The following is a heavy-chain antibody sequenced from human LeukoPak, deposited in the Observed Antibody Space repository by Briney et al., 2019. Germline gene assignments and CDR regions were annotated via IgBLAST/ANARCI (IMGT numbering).Heavy chain of an antibody. J-gene: IGHJ4*02. Sequence: SETLSLTCTVSGGSIRSGDYSWNWIRQHPGKGLEWIGYIYYSGSTNYNPSLKSRVTISVDTSKNQFSLKLSSVTAADTAVYYCARAAVIAARPDYFDYWGQGTLVTVSS. CDR2: IYYSGST. CDR3: ARAAVIAARPDYFDY. V-gene: IGHV4-61*08. D-gene: IGHD6-6*01. CDR1: GGSIRSGDYS.